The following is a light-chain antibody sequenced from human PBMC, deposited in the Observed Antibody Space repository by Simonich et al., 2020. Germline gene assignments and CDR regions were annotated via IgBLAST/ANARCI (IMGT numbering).Light chain of an antibody. CDR3: CSYAGSSFWV. CDR2: EGS. V-gene: IGLV2-23*01. J-gene: IGLJ3*02. CDR1: SSYVGSYNL. Sequence: QSALTQPASVSGSPGQSITISCTGTSSYVGSYNLVSWYQQHPGKAPNLMIYEGSKRPSGVSNRFSGSKSGNTASLTISGLQAEDEADYYCCSYAGSSFWVFGGGTKLTVL.